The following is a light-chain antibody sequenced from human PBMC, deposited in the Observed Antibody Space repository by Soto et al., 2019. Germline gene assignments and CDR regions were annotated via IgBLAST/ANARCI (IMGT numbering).Light chain of an antibody. J-gene: IGKJ2*01. CDR1: QSVSSRN. V-gene: IGKV3-20*01. Sequence: EIVLTQSPGTLSLSPGEGATLSCRASQSVSSRNLAWFRQKPRQAPRLLIYGASNRAPGIPDRFSGSRSGIDVILTVNRVVPEDIAVYSCQADGESPPAYTVGQGTELQIK. CDR2: GAS. CDR3: QADGESPPAYT.